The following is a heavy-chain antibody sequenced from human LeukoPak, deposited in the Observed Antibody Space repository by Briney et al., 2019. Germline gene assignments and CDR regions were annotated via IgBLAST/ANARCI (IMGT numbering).Heavy chain of an antibody. CDR1: GYSFTSYW. CDR3: AKLGFYDSSGYYIYLDY. D-gene: IGHD3-22*01. J-gene: IGHJ4*02. V-gene: IGHV5-51*01. Sequence: GESLKISCKDSGYSFTSYWIGWVRQMPGKGLEWMGIIYPRDSDTRYSPAFQGQVTISADKSISTAYLQWSSLKASDTAMYYCAKLGFYDSSGYYIYLDYWGQGTLVTVSS. CDR2: IYPRDSDT.